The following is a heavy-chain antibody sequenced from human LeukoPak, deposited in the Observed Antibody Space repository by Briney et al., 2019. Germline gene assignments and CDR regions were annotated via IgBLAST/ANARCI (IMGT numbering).Heavy chain of an antibody. CDR2: IYYSGST. Sequence: SETLSLTCTVSGGSISSSSYYWGWIRQPPGKGLEWIGSIYYSGSTYYNPSLKSRVTISVDTSKNQFSLKLSSVTAADTAVYYCARDSLAAAVDYWGQGTLVTVSS. CDR1: GGSISSSSYY. CDR3: ARDSLAAAVDY. J-gene: IGHJ4*02. V-gene: IGHV4-39*07. D-gene: IGHD6-13*01.